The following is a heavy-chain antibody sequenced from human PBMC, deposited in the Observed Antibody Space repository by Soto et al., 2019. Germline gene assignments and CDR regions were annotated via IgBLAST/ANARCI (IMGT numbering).Heavy chain of an antibody. Sequence: QVQLVQSGAEVKKPGASVKVSCKASGFTFASNDINWVRQAPGQGLQWMGWMNANVDATDSPQEFKGRVSMTWNDSISTAYLELHNLKSDDTAVDYCARELVVGGSLLLDPWGQGSLVTVSS. CDR1: GFTFASND. CDR2: MNANVDAT. CDR3: ARELVVGGSLLLDP. D-gene: IGHD2-15*01. V-gene: IGHV1-8*01. J-gene: IGHJ5*02.